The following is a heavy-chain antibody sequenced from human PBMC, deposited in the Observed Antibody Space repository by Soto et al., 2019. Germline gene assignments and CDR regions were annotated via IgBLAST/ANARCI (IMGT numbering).Heavy chain of an antibody. V-gene: IGHV1-69*13. D-gene: IGHD2-2*01. CDR2: IIPIFGTA. J-gene: IGHJ6*02. Sequence: SVKVSCKASGGTFSSYAISWVRQAPGQGLEWMGGIIPIFGTANYAQKFQGRVTITADESTSTAYMELSSLRSEDTAVYYCASTLWPIVSSLVHYYGIDIWGQVTMVTVSS. CDR1: GGTFSSYA. CDR3: ASTLWPIVSSLVHYYGIDI.